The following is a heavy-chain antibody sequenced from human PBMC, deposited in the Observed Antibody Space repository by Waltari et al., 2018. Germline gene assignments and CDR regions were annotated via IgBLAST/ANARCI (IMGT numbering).Heavy chain of an antibody. CDR1: GYSISSGYY. Sequence: QVQLQESGPGLVKPSETLSLTCAVSGYSISSGYYWGWIRQPPGKGLEWIGSIYHSGSTYYNPSLRSRVTISVDTSKNQFSLKLSSVTAADTAVYYCARLALGVATERFDYWGQGTLVTVSS. CDR3: ARLALGVATERFDY. D-gene: IGHD5-12*01. V-gene: IGHV4-38-2*01. J-gene: IGHJ4*02. CDR2: IYHSGST.